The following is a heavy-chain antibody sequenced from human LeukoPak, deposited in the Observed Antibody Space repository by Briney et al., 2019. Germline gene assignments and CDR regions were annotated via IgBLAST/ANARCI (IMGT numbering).Heavy chain of an antibody. V-gene: IGHV4-59*01. D-gene: IGHD3-22*01. CDR1: GGSFSGYY. CDR3: ASTSGYYSVSRPFDM. CDR2: ISYSGST. Sequence: PSETLSLTCAVYGGSFSGYYWSWIRQPPGKGLEWIGYISYSGSTSYHPSLKSRVTISVDTSKNQFSLKLSSVTAADTAVYYCASTSGYYSVSRPFDMWGQGTMVTVSS. J-gene: IGHJ3*02.